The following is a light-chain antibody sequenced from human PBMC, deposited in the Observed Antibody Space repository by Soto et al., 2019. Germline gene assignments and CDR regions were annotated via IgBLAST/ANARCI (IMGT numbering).Light chain of an antibody. Sequence: DIQMTQSPSSLSASVGDRVTITCRAIQSISSYLNWYQQKPGKAPKLLIYAASSLQSGVPPRFSGSGSGTDFTLTISSLQPEDFATYYCQQSYSTPFFGPGTKVDI. CDR1: QSISSY. V-gene: IGKV1-39*01. J-gene: IGKJ3*01. CDR2: AAS. CDR3: QQSYSTPF.